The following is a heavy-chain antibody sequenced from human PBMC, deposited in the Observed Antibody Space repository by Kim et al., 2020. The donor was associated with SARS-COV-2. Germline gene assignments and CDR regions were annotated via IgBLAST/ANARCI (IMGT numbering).Heavy chain of an antibody. Sequence: GGSLRLSCTASRFRFSGFYMSWIRQAPGKGLEWISYISESGTTVYYADSVKGRFTVSRDDANNFVFLQMNGLRVEDTAMYYCARVLTSWSSEGYWGQGIQVTVSS. D-gene: IGHD6-25*01. CDR1: RFRFSGFY. CDR2: ISESGTTV. V-gene: IGHV3-11*01. J-gene: IGHJ4*02. CDR3: ARVLTSWSSEGY.